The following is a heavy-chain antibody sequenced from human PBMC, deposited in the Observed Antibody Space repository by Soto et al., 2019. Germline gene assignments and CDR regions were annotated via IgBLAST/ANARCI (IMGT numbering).Heavy chain of an antibody. J-gene: IGHJ4*02. CDR3: ARDPHSSGPEY. Sequence: ASVKVSCKASGDTFTSYAMHWVRQAPGQRLEWMGWINAGNGNTKYSQKFQGRVTITRDTSASTAYMELSSLRSEDTAVYYCARDPHSSGPEYWCQGTLVTVSS. CDR1: GDTFTSYA. CDR2: INAGNGNT. V-gene: IGHV1-3*01. D-gene: IGHD6-19*01.